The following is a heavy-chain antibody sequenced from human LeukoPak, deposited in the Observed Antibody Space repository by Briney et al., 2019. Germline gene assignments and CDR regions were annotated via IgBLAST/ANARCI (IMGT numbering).Heavy chain of an antibody. CDR2: IRYGGNIE. CDR3: ARDKYYDFWSGYYTY. J-gene: IGHJ4*02. V-gene: IGHV3-30*02. Sequence: GGSLRLSCVGSGFIFSNFGIHWVRQAPGKGLEWVAFIRYGGNIEYYTESVKGRFTISRDNAKNSLYLQMNSLRAEDTAVYYCARDKYYDFWSGYYTYWGQGTLVTVSS. CDR1: GFIFSNFG. D-gene: IGHD3-3*01.